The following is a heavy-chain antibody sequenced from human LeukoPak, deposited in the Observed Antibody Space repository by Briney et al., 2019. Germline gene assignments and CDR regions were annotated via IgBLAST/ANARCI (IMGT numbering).Heavy chain of an antibody. V-gene: IGHV3-53*01. J-gene: IGHJ3*02. CDR3: ARGGRGSAAVVAPRSFDI. Sequence: GGSLRLSCAASGFTVSSIHMVWVRQAPGKGLEWVSVTYTGGNSYYADSVKGRFIISRDISKNPLYLQMNSLRAEDSALYYCARGGRGSAAVVAPRSFDIWGQGTMVTVSS. CDR1: GFTVSSIH. CDR2: TYTGGNS. D-gene: IGHD3-22*01.